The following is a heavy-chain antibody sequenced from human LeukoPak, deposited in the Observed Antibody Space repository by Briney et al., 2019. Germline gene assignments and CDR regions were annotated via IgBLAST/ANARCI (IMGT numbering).Heavy chain of an antibody. CDR1: GFSLSTSGVG. CDR3: ASSRYDILTGHYNFDY. V-gene: IGHV2-5*01. Sequence: SGPTLVKPTQTLTLTCTVSGFSLSTSGVGVGWIRQPPGKAPEWLALIYWNNDNRYSPSLKSRLTITKDTSKNQVVLTMTNMDPVDTATYYCASSRYDILTGHYNFDYWGQGTLVTVSS. CDR2: IYWNNDN. D-gene: IGHD3-9*01. J-gene: IGHJ4*02.